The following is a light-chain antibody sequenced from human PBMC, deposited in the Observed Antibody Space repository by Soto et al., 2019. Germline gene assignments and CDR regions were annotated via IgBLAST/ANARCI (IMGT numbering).Light chain of an antibody. CDR1: SSNIGGYY. J-gene: IGLJ1*01. Sequence: QSVLTQPPSASGTPGQRVTISCSGSSSNIGGYYVSWYQQLPGTAPKVLIYRNNRRPSGVPDRFSGSKSGTSASLAISGLRSDDEADYYCAAWDDSLSGYVFGTGTKVTVL. V-gene: IGLV1-47*01. CDR3: AAWDDSLSGYV. CDR2: RNN.